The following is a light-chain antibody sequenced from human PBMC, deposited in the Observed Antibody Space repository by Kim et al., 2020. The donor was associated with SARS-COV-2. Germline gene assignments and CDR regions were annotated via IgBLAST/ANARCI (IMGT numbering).Light chain of an antibody. V-gene: IGLV3-21*04. Sequence: APGETASLTCGGSRIGGKNVHWYQQKAGQAPVVVIYNDNDRPSGIPERFSGSNSGNTATLTINRVEAGDDADYYCHVWDTNSDHGVFGGGAKVTVL. CDR1: RIGGKN. CDR3: HVWDTNSDHGV. CDR2: NDN. J-gene: IGLJ2*01.